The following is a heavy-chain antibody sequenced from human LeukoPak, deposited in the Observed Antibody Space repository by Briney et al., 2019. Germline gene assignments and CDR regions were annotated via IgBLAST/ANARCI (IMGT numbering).Heavy chain of an antibody. V-gene: IGHV4-39*01. J-gene: IGHJ4*02. CDR2: IYYSGST. Sequence: SSETLSLTCTVSGGSISSSSYYWGWIRQPPGKGLEWIGSIYYSGSTYYNPSLKSRVTISVDTSKNQFSLKLSSVTAADTAVYYCATFPYYYDSSDYWGQGTLVTVSS. D-gene: IGHD3-22*01. CDR3: ATFPYYYDSSDY. CDR1: GGSISSSSYY.